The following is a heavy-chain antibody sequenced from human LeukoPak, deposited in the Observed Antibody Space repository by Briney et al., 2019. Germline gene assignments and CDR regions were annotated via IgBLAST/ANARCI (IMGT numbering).Heavy chain of an antibody. CDR2: ISGSGSST. CDR1: GFTFSNYA. CDR3: ASDLRYNYGYFFDY. J-gene: IGHJ4*02. Sequence: GGSLRLSCAASGFTFSNYAVSWVRQAAGKGLEWVLLISGSGSSTYYAHYVKGGFTIARDNSKNTLYLQMNRLRAEDTAVYYCASDLRYNYGYFFDYWGQGTLVTVSS. D-gene: IGHD5-18*01. V-gene: IGHV3-23*01.